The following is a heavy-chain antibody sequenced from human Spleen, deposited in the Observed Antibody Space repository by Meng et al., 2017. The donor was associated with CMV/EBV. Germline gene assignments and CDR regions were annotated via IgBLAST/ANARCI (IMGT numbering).Heavy chain of an antibody. CDR3: AKESGRMGY. CDR1: GFTFSSYA. J-gene: IGHJ4*02. V-gene: IGHV3-23*01. CDR2: ISGSGGST. D-gene: IGHD1-26*01. Sequence: GESLKISCAASGFTFSSYAMRWVRQAPGKGLEWVSAISGSGGSTYYADSVKGRFTISRDNSKNTLYLQMNSLRAEDTAVYYCAKESGRMGYWGQGTLVTVSS.